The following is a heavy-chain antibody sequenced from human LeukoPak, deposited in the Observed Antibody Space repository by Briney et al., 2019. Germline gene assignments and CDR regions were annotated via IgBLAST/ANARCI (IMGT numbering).Heavy chain of an antibody. D-gene: IGHD6-13*01. CDR1: GYTFTSYD. CDR2: MNPNSGNT. V-gene: IGHV1-8*01. Sequence: GASVKVSCKASGYTFTSYDINWVRQATGQGLEWMGWMNPNSGNTGYAQKFQGRVTMTTDTSTSTAYMELRSLRSDDTAVYYCARVSVYSSSPRAYYYYMDVWGKGTTVTVSS. J-gene: IGHJ6*03. CDR3: ARVSVYSSSPRAYYYYMDV.